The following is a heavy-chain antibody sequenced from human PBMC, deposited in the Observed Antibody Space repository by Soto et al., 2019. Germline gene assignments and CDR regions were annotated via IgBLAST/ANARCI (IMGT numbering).Heavy chain of an antibody. CDR1: GYNVDNYG. CDR2: ISAFNGNT. V-gene: IGHV1-18*01. D-gene: IGHD1-26*01. J-gene: IGHJ4*02. Sequence: QIHLVPSGVEVKKPGASVKVSCKASGYNVDNYGIMWVRQARGQGLEWMGWISAFNGNTNQAPKFQGRLTMTTDTSTNTAHMELRRLTSDDTAVYYWGRVLSGTYFDDSDFWGQGTLVTVSS. CDR3: GRVLSGTYFDDSDF.